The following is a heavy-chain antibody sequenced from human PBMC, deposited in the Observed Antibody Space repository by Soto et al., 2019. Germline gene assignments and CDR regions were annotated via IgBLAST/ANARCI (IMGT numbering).Heavy chain of an antibody. CDR2: ISGSGGST. CDR1: GFTFSSYA. V-gene: IGHV3-23*01. CDR3: AKDGFLEWLPHKLGGY. D-gene: IGHD3-3*01. Sequence: GGSLRLSCAASGFTFSSYAMSWVRQAPGKGLEWVSAISGSGGSTYYADSVKGRFTISRDNSKNTLYLQMNSLRAEDTAVYYCAKDGFLEWLPHKLGGYWGQGTLVTVSS. J-gene: IGHJ4*02.